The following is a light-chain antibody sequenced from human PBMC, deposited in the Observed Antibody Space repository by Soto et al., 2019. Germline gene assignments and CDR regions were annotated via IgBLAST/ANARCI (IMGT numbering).Light chain of an antibody. Sequence: SYALTQPPSVSVSPGQTARITCSGDALPKQYAYWYQQKPGQAPVLVIYKDSERPSGIPERFSGSSSGTTVTLTISGVQAEDEADYYCQSADSSGVVVFGGGTQLTVL. CDR1: ALPKQY. CDR3: QSADSSGVVV. V-gene: IGLV3-25*03. J-gene: IGLJ2*01. CDR2: KDS.